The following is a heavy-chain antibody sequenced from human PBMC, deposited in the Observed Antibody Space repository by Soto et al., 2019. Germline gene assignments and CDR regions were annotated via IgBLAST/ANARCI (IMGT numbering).Heavy chain of an antibody. CDR3: ARAVARRDYDSTGYSFDS. D-gene: IGHD3-22*01. J-gene: IGHJ4*02. V-gene: IGHV3-66*01. CDR2: IYRGTT. CDR1: GFTVSDNY. Sequence: EVQLVESGGGLVQPGGSLRLSCAASGFTVSDNYMNWVRQAPGKGLEWVAVIYRGTTYYADSVKGRFTISRDNSKNTLYLQMSSLRPEDTAVYYCARAVARRDYDSTGYSFDSWGQGTLVAVSS.